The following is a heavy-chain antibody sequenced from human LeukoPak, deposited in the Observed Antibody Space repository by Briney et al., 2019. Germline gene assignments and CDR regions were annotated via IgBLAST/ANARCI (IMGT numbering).Heavy chain of an antibody. D-gene: IGHD1-26*01. CDR1: GYTFTSYY. CDR3: ARGYSNSGSNSPVDY. CDR2: INPSGDTT. V-gene: IGHV1-46*01. Sequence: ASVTVSCLGSGYTFTSYYMHWVRQAPGQGLEWMGIINPSGDTTSYAQKFQGRVTMTRDTSTSTVYMELSSLRSEDTAVYYCARGYSNSGSNSPVDYWGQGTVHTVSS. J-gene: IGHJ4*02.